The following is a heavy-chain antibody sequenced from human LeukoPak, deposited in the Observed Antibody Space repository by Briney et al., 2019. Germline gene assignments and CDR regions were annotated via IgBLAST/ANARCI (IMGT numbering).Heavy chain of an antibody. J-gene: IGHJ4*02. D-gene: IGHD2-2*01. CDR3: ARVRHCSSTSCLGPYDY. Sequence: PGGSLRLSCAASGFTFSSYGMHWVRQAPGKGLEWVAVIWYDGSNKYYADSVKGRFTISRDNSKNTLYLQMNSLRAEDTAVYYCARVRHCSSTSCLGPYDYWGQRTLVTVSS. CDR2: IWYDGSNK. V-gene: IGHV3-33*01. CDR1: GFTFSSYG.